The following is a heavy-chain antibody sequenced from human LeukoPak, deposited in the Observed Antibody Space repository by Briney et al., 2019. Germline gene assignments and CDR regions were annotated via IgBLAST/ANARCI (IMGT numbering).Heavy chain of an antibody. V-gene: IGHV3-23*01. CDR2: ISGSGGST. D-gene: IGHD6-6*01. J-gene: IGHJ4*02. CDR1: GFTFSSYA. CDR3: AKDRAHSSSYFVPYYFDY. Sequence: PGGSLRLSCAASGFTFSSYAMSGVRQAPGKGLEWVSAISGSGGSTYYADSVKGRFTISRDNSKNTLYLQMNSLRAEDTAVYYCAKDRAHSSSYFVPYYFDYWGQGTLVTVSS.